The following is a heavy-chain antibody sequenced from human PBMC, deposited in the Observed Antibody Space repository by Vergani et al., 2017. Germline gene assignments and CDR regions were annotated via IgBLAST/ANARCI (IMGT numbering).Heavy chain of an antibody. J-gene: IGHJ6*02. CDR2: ISSSGSNQ. CDR1: GFTFNNYG. CDR3: ARENILTGYFYRYYYYGMDV. V-gene: IGHV3-30*14. Sequence: QVQLVESGGGVVQPGRSLRLSCAASGFTFNNYGMHWVRLAPGKGLEWVAVISSSGSNQYDADSVKGRFTISRDNSKNTLYLQMNSLRAEDTAVYYCARENILTGYFYRYYYYGMDVWGQGTTVTVSS. D-gene: IGHD3-9*01.